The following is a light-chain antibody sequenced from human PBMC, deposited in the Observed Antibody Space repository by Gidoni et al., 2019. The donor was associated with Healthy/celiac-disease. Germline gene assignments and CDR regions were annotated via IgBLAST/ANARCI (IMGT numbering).Light chain of an antibody. J-gene: IGKJ1*01. Sequence: MVLPQSPGPLSLSPADRATLSCRPSQSVTRSYLAWYQQKPGQSPRLLIYGASSRATGIPDRFSGSGSGTDFTLTISRLEPEDFAVYYCQQYGSSPWTFGQGTKVEIK. CDR1: QSVTRSY. CDR2: GAS. V-gene: IGKV3-20*01. CDR3: QQYGSSPWT.